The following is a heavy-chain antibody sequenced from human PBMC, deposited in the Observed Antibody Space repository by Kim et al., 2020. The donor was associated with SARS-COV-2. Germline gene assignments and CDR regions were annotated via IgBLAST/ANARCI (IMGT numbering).Heavy chain of an antibody. J-gene: IGHJ3*02. CDR2: INTNTGNP. V-gene: IGHV7-4-1*02. CDR1: GYTFTTYA. D-gene: IGHD3-22*01. CDR3: ARGTLYSYDSGDWNAFDI. Sequence: ASVKVSCKASGYTFTTYAINWVRQAPGQGLEWMGWINTNTGNPTYAQGFTGRFVFSLDTSVSTAYLQIRSLKAEDTAVYYCARGTLYSYDSGDWNAFDIWGQGTIVTVSS.